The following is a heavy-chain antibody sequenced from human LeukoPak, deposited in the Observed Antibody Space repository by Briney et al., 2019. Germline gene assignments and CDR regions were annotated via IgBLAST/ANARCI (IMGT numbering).Heavy chain of an antibody. CDR1: GFIFRNYA. V-gene: IGHV3-23*01. Sequence: PGGSLRLSCAASGFIFRNYAMYWVRQAPGKGLEGVSSISGSRGITYYADSVKGRFTTSRDNSKNTLYLQMNSLRAEDTAVYYCAKGPRYNILTGYYKSHFFDYWGQGTLVTVSS. CDR2: ISGSRGIT. J-gene: IGHJ4*02. CDR3: AKGPRYNILTGYYKSHFFDY. D-gene: IGHD3-9*01.